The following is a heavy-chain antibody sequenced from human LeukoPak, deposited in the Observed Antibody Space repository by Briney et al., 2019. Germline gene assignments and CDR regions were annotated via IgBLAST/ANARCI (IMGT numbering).Heavy chain of an antibody. CDR3: ARGRLRLGDYYYYYGMDV. V-gene: IGHV4-61*01. CDR2: IYYSRST. CDR1: GGSVSSGRYF. J-gene: IGHJ6*02. Sequence: SETLSLTCTVSGGSVSSGRYFWTWIRQPPGKGLEWIGYIYYSRSTNYNPSLKSRVTISLDTSKNPFSLKLSSVTAADTAVYYCARGRLRLGDYYYYYGMDVWGQGTTVTVSS. D-gene: IGHD3-3*01.